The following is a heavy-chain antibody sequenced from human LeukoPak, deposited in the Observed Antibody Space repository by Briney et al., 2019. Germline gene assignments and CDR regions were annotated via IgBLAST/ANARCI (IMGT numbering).Heavy chain of an antibody. CDR2: FNPNSGGT. CDR1: GYTFTGYY. D-gene: IGHD3-10*01. J-gene: IGHJ5*02. CDR3: PRVQYYYGSGSPNWFDP. Sequence: ASLKVSCKNSGYTFTGYYMHCVRQAPGQGLEWMGWFNPNSGGTNYAQKFQGRVTMTRDTSISTAYMELSRLRSDDTAVYYSPRVQYYYGSGSPNWFDPWGQGTLVTVSS. V-gene: IGHV1-2*02.